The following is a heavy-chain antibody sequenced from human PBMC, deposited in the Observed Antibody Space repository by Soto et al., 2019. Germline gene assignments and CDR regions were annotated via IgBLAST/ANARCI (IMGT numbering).Heavy chain of an antibody. CDR3: AREFISARLPFDS. Sequence: EVQLVESGGGLVKPGGSLRLSCTASGFPFSRYNMNWIRQAPGKGLEWVSSITSSSSYIFYADSVKCRFTISRDNAKNSLYLEMNSLRAEDTAVYYCAREFISARLPFDSWGQGTLVTVSS. CDR1: GFPFSRYN. V-gene: IGHV3-21*01. CDR2: ITSSSSYI. J-gene: IGHJ4*02. D-gene: IGHD6-6*01.